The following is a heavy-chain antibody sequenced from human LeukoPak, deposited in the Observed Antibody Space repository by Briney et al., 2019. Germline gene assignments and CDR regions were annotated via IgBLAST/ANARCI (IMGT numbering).Heavy chain of an antibody. Sequence: ASVKVSCKASGHTFTGNYIHWVRQDPGQGLEWMGWINPNSGGTNYAQKFQDRVTMTRDTSISTAYMELSRLTSDDTAVYYCARDVDSGWYYGYWGQGTLVTVSS. CDR3: ARDVDSGWYYGY. D-gene: IGHD6-19*01. CDR2: INPNSGGT. V-gene: IGHV1-2*02. J-gene: IGHJ4*02. CDR1: GHTFTGNY.